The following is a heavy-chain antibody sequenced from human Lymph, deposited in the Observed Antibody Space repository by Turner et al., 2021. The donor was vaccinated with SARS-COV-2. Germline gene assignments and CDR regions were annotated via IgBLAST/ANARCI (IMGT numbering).Heavy chain of an antibody. D-gene: IGHD2-21*02. CDR1: GFTFSSYS. Sequence: EVQLVESGGGLVKPGGSLRLSCAASGFTFSSYSMNWVRQAPGKGLEWVSSITFTSSYIYYADSVKGRFTISRDNAKNSLYLQMNSLRAEDTAVYYCARSPPDFPYYFDYWGQGTLVTVSS. CDR2: ITFTSSYI. V-gene: IGHV3-21*01. J-gene: IGHJ4*02. CDR3: ARSPPDFPYYFDY.